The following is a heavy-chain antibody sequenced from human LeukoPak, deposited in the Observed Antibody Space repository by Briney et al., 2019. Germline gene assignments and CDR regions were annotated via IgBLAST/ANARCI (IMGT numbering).Heavy chain of an antibody. CDR2: ISYSGST. V-gene: IGHV4-59*08. CDR3: ARHEESAYKYALDY. CDR1: GASISSYY. D-gene: IGHD2-2*01. J-gene: IGHJ4*02. Sequence: SETLSLTCTVAGASISSYYWSWIRQPPGKGLEWIAYISYSGSTNYNPSLKSRLTISIDTSKNQFSLKLNSVTAADTAVYYCARHEESAYKYALDYWGQGTLVTVSS.